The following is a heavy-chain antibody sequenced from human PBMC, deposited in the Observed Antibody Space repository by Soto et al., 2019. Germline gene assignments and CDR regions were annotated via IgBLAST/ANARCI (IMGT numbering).Heavy chain of an antibody. CDR2: IYYSGRP. J-gene: IGHJ4*02. Sequence: SETLSLTCAVSGGSISSGGYSWSWIRQSPGKGLEWIGYIYYSGRPNYNPSLKSRATISVDTSKNQFSLKLGSVTAADTAVYYCASATYYYDRSGYPDYWGQGILVTVSS. D-gene: IGHD3-22*01. CDR3: ASATYYYDRSGYPDY. V-gene: IGHV4-61*08. CDR1: GGSISSGGYS.